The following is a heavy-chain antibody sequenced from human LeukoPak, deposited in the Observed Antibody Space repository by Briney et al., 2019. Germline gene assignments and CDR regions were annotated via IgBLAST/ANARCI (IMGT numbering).Heavy chain of an antibody. V-gene: IGHV4-4*07. CDR3: ARMHYDFWSGYRLDTGISRALYYYYMDV. Sequence: SETLSLTCTASGGSISSYYWSWIRQPAGKGLEWIGRIYTSGSTNYNPSLKSRVTMSVDTSKNQFSLKLSSVTAADTAVYYCARMHYDFWSGYRLDTGISRALYYYYMDVWGKGTTVTVSS. CDR2: IYTSGST. CDR1: GGSISSYY. J-gene: IGHJ6*03. D-gene: IGHD3-3*01.